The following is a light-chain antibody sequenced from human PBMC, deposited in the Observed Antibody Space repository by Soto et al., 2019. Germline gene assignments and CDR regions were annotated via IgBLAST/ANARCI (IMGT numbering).Light chain of an antibody. J-gene: IGKJ3*01. CDR1: QSVGSH. CDR2: GET. Sequence: EIVMTQSPATLSVSPGERATLSCRASQSVGSHLAWYQQKPGQGPRLLIYGETTRATGIPARFSGSGSGTEFTLTISSLQSEDSAVYHGQQYNSWPPTFGPGTKVDIK. V-gene: IGKV3-15*01. CDR3: QQYNSWPPT.